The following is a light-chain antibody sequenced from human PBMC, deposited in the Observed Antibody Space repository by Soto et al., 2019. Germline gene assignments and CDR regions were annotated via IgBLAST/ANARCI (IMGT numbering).Light chain of an antibody. CDR2: AAS. CDR1: QSSSNY. V-gene: IGKV1-39*01. Sequence: DIQMTQSPSSLSASLGDRVTITCRASQSSSNYLNWYQQKPGKAPKLLIYAASSMQSGVPSRLSGSGSEKDLTLNISSLQPEDCASYYCQKSFGPHLTFGQGIKVEF. J-gene: IGKJ1*01. CDR3: QKSFGPHLT.